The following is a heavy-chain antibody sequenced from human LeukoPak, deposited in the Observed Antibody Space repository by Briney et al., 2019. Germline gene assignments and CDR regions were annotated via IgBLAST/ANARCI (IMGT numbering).Heavy chain of an antibody. J-gene: IGHJ5*02. V-gene: IGHV1-18*01. D-gene: IGHD5-18*01. CDR2: ISAYNGNT. Sequence: ASVKVSCKASGYTFTSYGISWVRQAPGQGLEWMGWISAYNGNTNYAQKHQGRVTMTTDTSTSTAYMELRSLRSDDTAVYYCARAPLRYSYGPTGWLDPWGQGTLVTVSS. CDR1: GYTFTSYG. CDR3: ARAPLRYSYGPTGWLDP.